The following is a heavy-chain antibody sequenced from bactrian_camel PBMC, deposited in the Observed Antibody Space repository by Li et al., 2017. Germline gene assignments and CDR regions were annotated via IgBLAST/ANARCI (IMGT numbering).Heavy chain of an antibody. J-gene: IGHJ4*01. V-gene: IGHV3S1*01. CDR3: AKDFDTYGGSWYKGESD. CDR2: IDSYGDT. Sequence: VQLVESGGGSVQSGGSLRLSCEGSGFTDSNYCMGWFRQAPGKEREGVAGIDSYGDTTYGDSVKGRFTISKDKDENMLYLQMNSLKTEDTAMYYCAKDFDTYGGSWYKGESDWGQGTQVTVSS. D-gene: IGHD6*01. CDR1: GFTDSNYC.